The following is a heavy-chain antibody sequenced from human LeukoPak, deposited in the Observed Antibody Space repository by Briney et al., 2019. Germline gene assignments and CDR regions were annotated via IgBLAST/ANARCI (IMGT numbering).Heavy chain of an antibody. CDR2: ISSSGSII. CDR1: GFTFSDYY. J-gene: IGHJ3*02. Sequence: GGSLRLSCAASGFTFSDYYMSWIRQAPGKGLEWVSYISSSGSIIYYADSVKGRFTISRDNAKNSLYLQMNSLRAEDTAVYYCAKGLYSSAYLVDYGGAFDIWGQGTVVTVSS. CDR3: AKGLYSSAYLVDYGGAFDI. V-gene: IGHV3-11*01. D-gene: IGHD6-19*01.